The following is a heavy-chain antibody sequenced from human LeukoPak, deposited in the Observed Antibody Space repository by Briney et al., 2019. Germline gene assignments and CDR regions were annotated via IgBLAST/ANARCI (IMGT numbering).Heavy chain of an antibody. J-gene: IGHJ5*02. V-gene: IGHV4-59*01. CDR2: IYYSGST. CDR1: DDSITMYY. CDR3: ARGGKWEPRGWFDP. Sequence: PSETLSLTCSVSDDSITMYYWTWIRQPPGKGLEWIGYIYYSGSTNYNPSLKSRATISVDTSKNQFSLKLSSVTAADTAVYYCARGGKWEPRGWFDPWGQGTLVTVSS. D-gene: IGHD1-26*01.